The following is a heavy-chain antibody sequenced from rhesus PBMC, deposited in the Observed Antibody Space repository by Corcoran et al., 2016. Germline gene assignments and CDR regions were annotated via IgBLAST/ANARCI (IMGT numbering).Heavy chain of an antibody. CDR3: ARGGRVVVLTAYFDY. J-gene: IGHJ4*01. CDR2: INPYNGKT. V-gene: IGHV1S2*01. Sequence: QVQLVQSGAEVKKPGSSVKVSCKASGYTFTDYYMHWVRQAPRQGLEWMGRINPYNGKTKYAQKFQGRVTMTRDTSTSTAYMELSSLRSEDTAVYYGARGGRVVVLTAYFDYWGQGVLVTVSS. CDR1: GYTFTDYY. D-gene: IGHD2-15*01.